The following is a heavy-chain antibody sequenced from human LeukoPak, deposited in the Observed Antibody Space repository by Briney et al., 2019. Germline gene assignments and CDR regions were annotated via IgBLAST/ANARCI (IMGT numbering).Heavy chain of an antibody. CDR3: ARGLAVPIMVRGVTTEYYYYGMDV. D-gene: IGHD3-10*01. CDR2: IYYSGST. CDR1: GGSISSYY. J-gene: IGHJ6*02. Sequence: PSETLSLTCTVSGGSISSYYWSWIRQPPGKGLEWIGYIYYSGSTNYNPSLKSRVTISVDTSKNQFSLKLSSVSAADTAVYYCARGLAVPIMVRGVTTEYYYYGMDVWGQGTTVTVSS. V-gene: IGHV4-59*01.